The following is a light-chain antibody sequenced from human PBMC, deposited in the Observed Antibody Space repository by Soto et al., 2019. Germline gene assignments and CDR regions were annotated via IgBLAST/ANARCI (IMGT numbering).Light chain of an antibody. J-gene: IGKJ5*01. V-gene: IGKV3-11*01. CDR2: DAS. Sequence: EIVLTQSPATLSLSPGEGATLSCRASQSVGSLFAWYQQKPGQAPRLVIYDASNRATGIPARFSGRGSGTDFTLPIISLEPEDFAVYYCQQRSNWPLPFGQGTRLEIK. CDR1: QSVGSL. CDR3: QQRSNWPLP.